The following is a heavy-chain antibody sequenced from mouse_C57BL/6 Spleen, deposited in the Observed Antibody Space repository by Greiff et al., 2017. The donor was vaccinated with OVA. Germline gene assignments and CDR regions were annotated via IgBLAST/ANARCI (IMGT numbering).Heavy chain of an antibody. CDR2: IRLKSDNYAT. J-gene: IGHJ2*01. Sequence: EVQLQESGGGLVQPGGSMKLSCVASGFTFSNYWMNWVRQSPEKGLEWVAQIRLKSDNYATHYAESVKGRFTISRDESKSSVYLQMNNVRAEDTGIYYCTATDYFDYGGQGTTLTVSS. V-gene: IGHV6-3*01. CDR1: GFTFSNYW. CDR3: TATDYFDY.